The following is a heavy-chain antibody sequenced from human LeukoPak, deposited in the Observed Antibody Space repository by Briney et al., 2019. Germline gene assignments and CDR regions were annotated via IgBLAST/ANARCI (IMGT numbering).Heavy chain of an antibody. J-gene: IGHJ4*02. V-gene: IGHV3-23*01. CDR3: ATSPVSAAGLQPNFDY. Sequence: GGSLRHSCEASGTIFSIYAMNWVRQALGKGLEWVSSINTGGATYHADSVKGRFTISRDNSKNTLYLQMNSLTDEDTAIYYCATSPVSAAGLQPNFDYWGQGTLVTVSS. CDR2: INTGGAT. D-gene: IGHD5-24*01. CDR1: GTIFSIYA.